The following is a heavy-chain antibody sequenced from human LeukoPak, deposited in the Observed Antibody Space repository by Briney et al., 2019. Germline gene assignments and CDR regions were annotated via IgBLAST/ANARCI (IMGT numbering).Heavy chain of an antibody. D-gene: IGHD1-26*01. CDR2: MNKDGSEK. V-gene: IGHV3-7*01. J-gene: IGHJ4*02. CDR3: ARDPVEWEQLLDY. CDR1: GFIFSNYW. Sequence: PGGSLRLSCAASGFIFSNYWMGWVRQAPGKRPEWVANMNKDGSEKYYADSVKGRFTISRDNARNSVCLQMNSLRVEDTAVYYCARDPVEWEQLLDYWGQGTLVTVSS.